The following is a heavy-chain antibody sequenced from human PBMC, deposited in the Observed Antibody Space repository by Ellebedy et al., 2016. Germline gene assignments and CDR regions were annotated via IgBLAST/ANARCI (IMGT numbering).Heavy chain of an antibody. CDR1: GGSFSGYY. CDR3: ARNVVEYYYGSGSYYKAEYFQH. Sequence: SETLSLXXAVYGGSFSGYYWSWIRQPPGKGLEWIGEINHSGSTNYNPSLKSRVTISVDTSKNQFSLKLSSVTAADTAVYYCARNVVEYYYGSGSYYKAEYFQHWGQGTLVTVSS. V-gene: IGHV4-34*01. J-gene: IGHJ1*01. D-gene: IGHD3-10*01. CDR2: INHSGST.